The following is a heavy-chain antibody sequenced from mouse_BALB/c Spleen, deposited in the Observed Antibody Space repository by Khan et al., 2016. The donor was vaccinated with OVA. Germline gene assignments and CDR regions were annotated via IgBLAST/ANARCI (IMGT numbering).Heavy chain of an antibody. CDR3: ARRGLRWDFDY. CDR2: INPSTGYT. CDR1: GYTFINYW. V-gene: IGHV1-7*01. Sequence: VQLQQSGAELAKPGASVKMSCKASGYTFINYWILWVKQRPGQGLEWIGYINPSTGYTEYNQNFKDKATLTAYKSSSTAYMQLSSLTSEDSAVYYCARRGLRWDFDYWGQVTTLTVSS. D-gene: IGHD1-1*01. J-gene: IGHJ2*01.